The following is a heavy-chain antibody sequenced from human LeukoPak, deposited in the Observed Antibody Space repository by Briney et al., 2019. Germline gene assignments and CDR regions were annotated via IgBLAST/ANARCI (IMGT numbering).Heavy chain of an antibody. D-gene: IGHD6-13*01. CDR2: IYNSGST. CDR1: GGSFSGYY. V-gene: IGHV4-38-2*01. CDR3: ARAYSSSWYYNWFDP. J-gene: IGHJ5*02. Sequence: PETLSLTCAVYGGSFSGYYWGWIRQPPGKGLEWIGSIYNSGSTYYNPSLKSRVTISVDTSKNQFSLKLRSVTAADTAMYYCARAYSSSWYYNWFDPWGQGTLVTVSS.